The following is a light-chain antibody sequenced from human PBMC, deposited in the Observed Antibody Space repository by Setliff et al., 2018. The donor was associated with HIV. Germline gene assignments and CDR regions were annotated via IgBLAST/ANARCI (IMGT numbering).Light chain of an antibody. CDR2: DVS. Sequence: LTQPAPVSGSPGQSITISCTGTRSYVGNSTYVSWDQQHPGKAPKLIINDVSDRPSGVSNRFSGSKSVNTASLTISGLQAEDEAYYCCSSCTNRNTLDVFGTGTKATVL. CDR1: RSYVGNSTY. V-gene: IGLV2-14*03. CDR3: SSCTNRNTLDV. J-gene: IGLJ1*01.